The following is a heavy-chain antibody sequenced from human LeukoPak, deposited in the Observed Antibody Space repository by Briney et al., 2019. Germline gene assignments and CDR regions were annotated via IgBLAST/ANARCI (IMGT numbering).Heavy chain of an antibody. V-gene: IGHV5-51*01. J-gene: IGHJ4*02. D-gene: IGHD3-10*01. CDR2: IYPGDSES. CDR1: GYNFTSYW. CDR3: ARTLLWFGESGYYFDY. Sequence: GESLKISCKGSGYNFTSYWIGWVRQMPGKGLEWMGIIYPGDSESRYSPSIQGQVTISADKSISTAYLQWSSLKASDTAMYYCARTLLWFGESGYYFDYWGQGTLVTVSS.